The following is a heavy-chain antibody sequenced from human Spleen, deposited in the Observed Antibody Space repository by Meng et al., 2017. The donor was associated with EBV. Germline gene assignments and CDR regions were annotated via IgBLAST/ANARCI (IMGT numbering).Heavy chain of an antibody. D-gene: IGHD6-13*01. CDR3: ARGTSRPSMYYFDY. CDR2: IYESGST. CDR1: GGSISSSNW. Sequence: QVSGPGLVKPSGTLSLTCGVSGGSISSSNWWSWVRQPPGKGLEWIGEIYESGSTNYNPSLESRVTVSIDKSKNQFSLKLSSVTAADTAVYYCARGTSRPSMYYFDYWGQGTLVTVSS. V-gene: IGHV4-4*02. J-gene: IGHJ4*02.